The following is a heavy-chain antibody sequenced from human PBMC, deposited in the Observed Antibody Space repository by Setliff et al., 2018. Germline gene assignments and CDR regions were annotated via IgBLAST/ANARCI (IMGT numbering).Heavy chain of an antibody. J-gene: IGHJ5*02. Sequence: RASVKVSCKVSGYTLTELSMHWVRQAPGKGLEWMGGFDPEDGETIYAQKFQGRVTMTEDTSTDTAYMELSSLRSEDTAVYYCARAPSSTVINWFDPWGQGTLVTVSS. CDR2: FDPEDGET. CDR1: GYTLTELS. CDR3: ARAPSSTVINWFDP. V-gene: IGHV1-24*01. D-gene: IGHD3-22*01.